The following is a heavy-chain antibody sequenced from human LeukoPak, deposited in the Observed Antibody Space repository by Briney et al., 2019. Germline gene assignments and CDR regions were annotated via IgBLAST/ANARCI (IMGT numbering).Heavy chain of an antibody. CDR3: ARQEDGDFSWFDP. J-gene: IGHJ5*02. V-gene: IGHV4-59*08. CDR1: GGSISSYY. D-gene: IGHD4-17*01. CDR2: IYYSGST. Sequence: KPSETLSLTCTVSGGSISSYYWSWIRQPPGKGLEWIGYIYYSGSTYYNPSLKSRVTISVDTSKNQFSLKLSSVTAADTAVYYCARQEDGDFSWFDPWGQGTLVTVSS.